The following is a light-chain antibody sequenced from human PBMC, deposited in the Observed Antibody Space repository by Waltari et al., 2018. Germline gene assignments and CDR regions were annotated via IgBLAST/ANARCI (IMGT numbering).Light chain of an antibody. CDR1: QSLVYSDGNTY. J-gene: IGKJ1*01. CDR3: MQATQWPRT. V-gene: IGKV2-30*01. CDR2: KVS. Sequence: DVVLTQSPLSLPVIVGQPASISCRSSQSLVYSDGNTYLSWFQQRPGQSPRRLIYKVSNRDAGVPDRFSGGGSGTDFTLKISRVDAEDVGVYYCMQATQWPRTFGQGTKVEIK.